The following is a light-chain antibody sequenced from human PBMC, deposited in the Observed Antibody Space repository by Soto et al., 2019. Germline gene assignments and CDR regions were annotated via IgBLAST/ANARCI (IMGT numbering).Light chain of an antibody. CDR2: GAS. CDR3: QQYGSSPEWT. Sequence: EIVMTQSPATLSVSPGERATLSCRASQSISNNLAWYQQKPGQAPRLLIYGASSRATGIPDRFSGSGSGTDFTLTISRLEPEDFAVYYCQQYGSSPEWTFGQGTKVDIK. CDR1: QSISNN. J-gene: IGKJ1*01. V-gene: IGKV3-20*01.